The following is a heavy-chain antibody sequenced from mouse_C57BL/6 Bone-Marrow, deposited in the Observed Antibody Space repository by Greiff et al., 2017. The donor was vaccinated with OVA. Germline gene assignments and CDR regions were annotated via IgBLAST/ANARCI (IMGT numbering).Heavy chain of an antibody. Sequence: EVMLVESGGGLVQPGESLKLSCESNEYEFPSHDMSWVRKTPEKRLELVAAINSDGGSTYYPDTMERRFIISRDNTQKTLYLQMSSLRAEDTAVYYCARLTTGVALNFDVWGTGTTVTVSS. V-gene: IGHV5-2*01. J-gene: IGHJ1*03. D-gene: IGHD1-1*01. CDR3: ARLTTGVALNFDV. CDR1: EYEFPSHD. CDR2: INSDGGST.